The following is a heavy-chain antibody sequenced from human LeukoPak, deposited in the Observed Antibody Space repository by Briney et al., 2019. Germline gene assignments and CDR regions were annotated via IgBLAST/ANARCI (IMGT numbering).Heavy chain of an antibody. V-gene: IGHV3-30*02. J-gene: IGHJ1*01. CDR1: GFTFSSYA. Sequence: GGSLRLSCAASGFTFSSYAMSWVRQAPGKGLEWVAFIRYDGSNKYYADSVKGRFTISRDNSKNTLYLQMNSLRAEDTAVYYCAKETPPYYYDSSGPYFQHWGQGTLVTVSS. CDR2: IRYDGSNK. D-gene: IGHD3-22*01. CDR3: AKETPPYYYDSSGPYFQH.